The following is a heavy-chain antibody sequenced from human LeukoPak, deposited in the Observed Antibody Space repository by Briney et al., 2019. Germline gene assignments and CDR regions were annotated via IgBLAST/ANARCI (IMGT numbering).Heavy chain of an antibody. Sequence: GGSLRLSCAASGFTFSSYGMHWVRQAPGKGLEWVAVISYDGSNKYYADSVKGRFTISRDNSKNTLYLPMNSLRAEDTAVYYCAKDRTSIAVAGYYFDYWGQGTLVTVSS. J-gene: IGHJ4*02. V-gene: IGHV3-30*18. CDR3: AKDRTSIAVAGYYFDY. D-gene: IGHD6-19*01. CDR2: ISYDGSNK. CDR1: GFTFSSYG.